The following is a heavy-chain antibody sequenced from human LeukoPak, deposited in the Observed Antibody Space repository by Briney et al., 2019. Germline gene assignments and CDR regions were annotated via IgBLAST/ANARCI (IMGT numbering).Heavy chain of an antibody. Sequence: ASVKVSCKASGYNFIDYNIHWVRRVPGQGLEWMAWINPNIGVTNYAPKFQGRVSLTRDTSIRTACMELSSLRSDDTAVYYCALRRQSGAFFDFWAQGTLITVSS. CDR1: GYNFIDYN. V-gene: IGHV1-2*02. CDR3: ALRRQSGAFFDF. J-gene: IGHJ4*02. CDR2: INPNIGVT. D-gene: IGHD4-17*01.